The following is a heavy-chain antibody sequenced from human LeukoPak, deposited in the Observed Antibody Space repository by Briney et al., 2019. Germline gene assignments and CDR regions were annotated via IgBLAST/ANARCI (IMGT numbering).Heavy chain of an antibody. J-gene: IGHJ5*02. CDR2: IYSGDST. CDR3: AKDLRYCSGGSCYPNWFDP. Sequence: GGSLRLSCAASGFTVSSNYMSWVRQAPGKGLEWVSIIYSGDSTYYADSVKGRFTISRDNSKNTLYLQMNSLRAEDTAVYYCAKDLRYCSGGSCYPNWFDPWGQGTLVTVSS. D-gene: IGHD2-15*01. CDR1: GFTVSSNY. V-gene: IGHV3-53*01.